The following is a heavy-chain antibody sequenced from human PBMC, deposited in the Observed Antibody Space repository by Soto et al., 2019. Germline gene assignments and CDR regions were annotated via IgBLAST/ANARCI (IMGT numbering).Heavy chain of an antibody. Sequence: QLQLQESGPGLVKSSETLSLTCTVSGGSISNSRYYWAWIRQPPGKGLEWIGSIYHTGNTYYNPXLRSRVTISVDXSXNXXSLKLTSGTAADTAVYYCARDYYDSSDYTTNWFDPWGQGTLVTVSS. CDR3: ARDYYDSSDYTTNWFDP. CDR2: IYHTGNT. CDR1: GGSISNSRYY. D-gene: IGHD3-22*01. J-gene: IGHJ5*02. V-gene: IGHV4-39*01.